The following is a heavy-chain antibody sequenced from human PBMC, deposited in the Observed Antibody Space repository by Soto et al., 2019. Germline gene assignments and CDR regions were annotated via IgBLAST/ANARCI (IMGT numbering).Heavy chain of an antibody. CDR3: ARGFDYYDSSGSDRAFDI. D-gene: IGHD3-22*01. V-gene: IGHV1-69*01. CDR1: GGTFSSYA. CDR2: IIPIFGTA. Sequence: VSCKASGGTFSSYAISWVRQAPGQGLEWMGGIIPIFGTANYAQKFQGRVTITADESTSTAYMELSSLRSEDTAVYYCARGFDYYDSSGSDRAFDIWGQGTMVTVSS. J-gene: IGHJ3*02.